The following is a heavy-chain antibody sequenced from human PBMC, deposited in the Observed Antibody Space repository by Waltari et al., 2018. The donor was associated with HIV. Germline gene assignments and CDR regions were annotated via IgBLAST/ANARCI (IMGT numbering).Heavy chain of an antibody. Sequence: QLQLQESGPRLVKPSETLSLTCTVSGGSISSGTYYWGWIRQPPGKGLQWIGSIYYSGTTYYNPSLKSRVTISVDTSKNHFSLKLSSVTAADTAVYYCARQLYTYGFEYWGQGTLVTVSS. J-gene: IGHJ4*02. CDR2: IYYSGTT. D-gene: IGHD5-18*01. CDR3: ARQLYTYGFEY. V-gene: IGHV4-39*01. CDR1: GGSISSGTYY.